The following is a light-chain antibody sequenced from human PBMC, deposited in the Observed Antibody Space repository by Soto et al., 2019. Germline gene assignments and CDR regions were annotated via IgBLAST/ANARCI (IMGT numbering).Light chain of an antibody. Sequence: IVMTQSPATLSVSPGERATLSCRASQGIGSTLARYQQKPGQTPRLLIYDASTRATGIPARFSGIGSGTEFTLIISSLQSEDFGVYYCQHYKTWPLSFGGGTKVEI. CDR3: QHYKTWPLS. J-gene: IGKJ4*01. CDR1: QGIGST. CDR2: DAS. V-gene: IGKV3-15*01.